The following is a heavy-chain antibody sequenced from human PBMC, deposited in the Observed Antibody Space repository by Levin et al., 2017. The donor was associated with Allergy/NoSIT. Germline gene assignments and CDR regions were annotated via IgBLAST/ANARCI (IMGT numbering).Heavy chain of an antibody. D-gene: IGHD6-13*01. CDR3: AREIIAAAGTGLGYYYYGMDV. Sequence: GGSLRLSCAASGFTFSSYAMHWVRQAPGKGLEWVAVISYDGSNKYYADSVKGRFTISRDNSKNTLYLQMNSLRAEDTAVYYCAREIIAAAGTGLGYYYYGMDVWGQGTTVTVSS. CDR1: GFTFSSYA. CDR2: ISYDGSNK. J-gene: IGHJ6*02. V-gene: IGHV3-30-3*01.